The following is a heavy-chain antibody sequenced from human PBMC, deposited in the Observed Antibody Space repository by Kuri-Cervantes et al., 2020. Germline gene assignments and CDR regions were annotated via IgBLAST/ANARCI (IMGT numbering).Heavy chain of an antibody. D-gene: IGHD3-22*01. V-gene: IGHV3-15*01. J-gene: IGHJ4*02. Sequence: GGSLRLSCEASGFTFSSYSMNWVRQAPGKGLEWVGRIKSKTDGGTTDYAAPVKGRFTISRDDSKNTLYLQMNSLKTEDTAVYYCTTDVRYYYDSSGYYRFDYWGQGTLVTVSS. CDR1: GFTFSSYS. CDR3: TTDVRYYYDSSGYYRFDY. CDR2: IKSKTDGGTT.